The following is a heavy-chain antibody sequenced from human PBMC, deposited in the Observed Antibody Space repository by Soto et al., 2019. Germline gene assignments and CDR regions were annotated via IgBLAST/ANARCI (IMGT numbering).Heavy chain of an antibody. CDR1: GFTFSSYW. V-gene: IGHV3-74*01. CDR3: ARERVSSWVRAGYFQH. J-gene: IGHJ1*01. D-gene: IGHD6-13*01. CDR2: INSDGSST. Sequence: HPGGSLRLSCAASGFTFSSYWMHWVRQAPGKGLVWVSRINSDGSSTSYADSVKGRFTISRDNAKNTLYLQMNSLRAEDTAVYYCARERVSSWVRAGYFQHWGQGTLVTVSS.